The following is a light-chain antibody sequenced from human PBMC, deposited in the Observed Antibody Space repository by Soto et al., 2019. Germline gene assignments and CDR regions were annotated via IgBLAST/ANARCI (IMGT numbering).Light chain of an antibody. CDR2: AAS. CDR1: QNINSW. J-gene: IGKJ5*01. Sequence: DIHMTQSPSTLSASVGDRVTITCRASQNINSWLAWYQQKPGKAPKLLIYAASSLQSGVPSRFSGTKSGTDFTLTIRRLEPEDAAVYYCQQYGSSPITFGQGTRLETK. CDR3: QQYGSSPIT. V-gene: IGKV1-5*01.